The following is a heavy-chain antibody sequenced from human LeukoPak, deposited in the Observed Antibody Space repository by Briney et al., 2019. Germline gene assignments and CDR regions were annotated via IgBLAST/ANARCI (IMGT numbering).Heavy chain of an antibody. J-gene: IGHJ4*02. V-gene: IGHV3-15*07. CDR3: TTDPGYYYDSSGYLRDFDY. D-gene: IGHD3-22*01. Sequence: GGSLRLSCAASGFTFSNAWMNWVRQAPGKGLEWVGRIKSKTDGGTTDYAAPVKGRFTISREDSKSTLYLQMNSLKTEDTAVYYCTTDPGYYYDSSGYLRDFDYWGQGTLVTVSS. CDR2: IKSKTDGGTT. CDR1: GFTFSNAW.